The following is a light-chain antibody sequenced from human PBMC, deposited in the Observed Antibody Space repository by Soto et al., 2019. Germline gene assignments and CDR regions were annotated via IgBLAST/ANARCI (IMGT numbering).Light chain of an antibody. Sequence: QSVLTQPPSVSAAPGQTVTISCSGSTSNIGNNYVSWYQHLPGAAPKLLIYDYNRRPSGIPDRFSGSRSGTLATLGITGLQTGDEADYYCATWDSSLRAYVFGAGTQLTVL. J-gene: IGLJ7*01. V-gene: IGLV1-51*01. CDR3: ATWDSSLRAYV. CDR1: TSNIGNNY. CDR2: DYN.